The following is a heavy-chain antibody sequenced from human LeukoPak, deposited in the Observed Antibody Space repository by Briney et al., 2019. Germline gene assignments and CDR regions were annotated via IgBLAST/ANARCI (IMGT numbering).Heavy chain of an antibody. CDR2: ISGNAGNT. CDR3: ARFMGASGFDY. CDR1: GFTLSSYA. Sequence: QSGGSLRLSCAASGFTLSSYAMSWVRQAPGKGLEWVSLISGNAGNTYYADSVKGRFSISRDNSKNTASLQMNSLRVDDTAVYFCARFMGASGFDYWGQGTLVTVSS. D-gene: IGHD1-26*01. J-gene: IGHJ4*02. V-gene: IGHV3-23*01.